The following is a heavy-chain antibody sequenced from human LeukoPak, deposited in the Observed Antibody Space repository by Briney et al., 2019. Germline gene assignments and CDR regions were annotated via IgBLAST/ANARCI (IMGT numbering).Heavy chain of an antibody. Sequence: GASVKVSCKASGYTFTSYYMHWVRQAPGQGLEWMGWINPNNGGTNYAQKFQGRVTMTRDTSISTAYMELSRLRSDDTAVYYCARAPGGITYDILVYFDYWGQGTLVTVSS. CDR2: INPNNGGT. CDR1: GYTFTSYY. D-gene: IGHD3-9*01. V-gene: IGHV1-2*02. CDR3: ARAPGGITYDILVYFDY. J-gene: IGHJ4*02.